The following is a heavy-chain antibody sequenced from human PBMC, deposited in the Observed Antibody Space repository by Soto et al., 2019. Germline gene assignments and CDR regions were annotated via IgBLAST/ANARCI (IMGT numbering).Heavy chain of an antibody. D-gene: IGHD6-19*01. J-gene: IGHJ4*02. CDR3: ARSVAGTPPDY. CDR1: GYILSNYY. CDR2: VNPSGVST. V-gene: IGHV1-46*01. Sequence: ASVKVSCKTSGYILSNYYMHCVLQAPGQGLEWMGIVNPSGVSTSYAENFQGRVTVLRDTPRSTVHMELSSLRSEDTAVYYCARSVAGTPPDYWGQGTLVTVSS.